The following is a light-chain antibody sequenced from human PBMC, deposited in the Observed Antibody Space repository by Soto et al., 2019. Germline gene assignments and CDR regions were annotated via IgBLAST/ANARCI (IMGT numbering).Light chain of an antibody. CDR1: QSVSSSY. Sequence: EIVLTQSPGTLSLSPGERATLSCRASQSVSSSYLAWYQQKPGQAPRLLIYGSSSRATGIPDRFSGSGSGTDFTLTISRLEPEDFEVYYCQQYGRPRTFGQGTKVDIK. V-gene: IGKV3-20*01. CDR2: GSS. CDR3: QQYGRPRT. J-gene: IGKJ2*01.